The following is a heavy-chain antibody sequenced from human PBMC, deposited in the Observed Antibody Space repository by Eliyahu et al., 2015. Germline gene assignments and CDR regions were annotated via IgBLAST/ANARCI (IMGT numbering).Heavy chain of an antibody. CDR1: GXSXPTYV. Sequence: EVSLLESGGGLVQPGGSLRLSXAGSGXSXPTYVMXWVRQAXGKGLGWVSDISGTGEKTNYADSVRGRFTISRDNSKNTVYLEMNSLRGDDTAVYYCATRIDSVVPTALHSWGQGTLVAVSS. J-gene: IGHJ4*02. CDR2: ISGTGEKT. CDR3: ATRIDSVVPTALHS. D-gene: IGHD2-21*02. V-gene: IGHV3-23*01.